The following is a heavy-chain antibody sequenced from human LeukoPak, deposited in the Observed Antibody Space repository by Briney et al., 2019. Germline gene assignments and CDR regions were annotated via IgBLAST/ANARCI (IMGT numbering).Heavy chain of an antibody. Sequence: PVRSLRLSCAASGFTFSSYGMHWVRQAPGKGLEWVAVIWYDGSNKYYADSVKGRFTISRDNSKNTLYLQMNSLRAEDTAVYYCAKESGPYDYVWGSYRLTYYYYYYMDVWGKGTTVTVSS. CDR3: AKESGPYDYVWGSYRLTYYYYYYMDV. V-gene: IGHV3-33*06. D-gene: IGHD3-16*02. CDR1: GFTFSSYG. J-gene: IGHJ6*03. CDR2: IWYDGSNK.